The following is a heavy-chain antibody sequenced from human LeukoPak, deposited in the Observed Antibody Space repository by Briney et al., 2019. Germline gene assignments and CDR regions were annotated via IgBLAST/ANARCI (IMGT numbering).Heavy chain of an antibody. J-gene: IGHJ4*02. CDR3: ARGVLFWQLASYYFDY. V-gene: IGHV3-21*01. Sequence: GGSLRLSCAASGFTFSSYSMNWVRQAPGKGLEWVSSISSSSSYIYYADSVKGRSTISRDNAKNSLYLQMNSLRAEDTAVYYCARGVLFWQLASYYFDYWGQGTLVTVSS. D-gene: IGHD6-6*01. CDR1: GFTFSSYS. CDR2: ISSSSSYI.